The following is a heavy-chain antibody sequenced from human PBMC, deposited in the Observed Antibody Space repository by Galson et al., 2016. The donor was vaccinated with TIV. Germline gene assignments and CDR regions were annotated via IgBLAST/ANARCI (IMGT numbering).Heavy chain of an antibody. CDR1: GYTFSIYG. CDR2: INTATGDP. CDR3: ASLRYGNYYGVDV. J-gene: IGHJ6*02. D-gene: IGHD3-9*01. Sequence: SVKVPCKASGYTFSIYGMHWVRQAPGQGLEWMGWINTATGDPTYAQGFTGRFVFSSDTSVSTTYLQISSLKAEDTAVYYCASLRYGNYYGVDVWGQGTTVTVSS. V-gene: IGHV7-4-1*02.